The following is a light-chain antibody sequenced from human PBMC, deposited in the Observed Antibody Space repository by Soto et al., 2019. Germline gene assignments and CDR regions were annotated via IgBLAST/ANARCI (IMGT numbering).Light chain of an antibody. J-gene: IGKJ1*01. CDR1: QAVNTR. Sequence: EIVLTQSPATLSSFTGDRVTLSCRASQAVNTRLAWYQHKPGQAPRLLIYLASNRAAGVPARFSGSGSGTDFTLTISDVEPEDFAVYYRHQRQSWPRTFGQGTKVDIK. CDR2: LAS. CDR3: HQRQSWPRT. V-gene: IGKV3-11*01.